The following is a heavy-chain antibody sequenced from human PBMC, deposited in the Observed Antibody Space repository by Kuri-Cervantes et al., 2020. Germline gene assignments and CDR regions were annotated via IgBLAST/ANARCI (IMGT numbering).Heavy chain of an antibody. J-gene: IGHJ6*03. CDR1: GGTFSSYA. CDR2: IIPIFGTA. CDR3: AKCRSPARGAGSYLYYYYYYMDV. V-gene: IGHV1-69*06. Sequence: SVKVSCKASGGTFSSYAISWVRQAPGQGLEWMGGIIPIFGTANYAQKFQGRVTITADKSTSTAYMELSSLRSEDTAVYYCAKCRSPARGAGSYLYYYYYYMDVWGKGTTVTVSS. D-gene: IGHD3-10*01.